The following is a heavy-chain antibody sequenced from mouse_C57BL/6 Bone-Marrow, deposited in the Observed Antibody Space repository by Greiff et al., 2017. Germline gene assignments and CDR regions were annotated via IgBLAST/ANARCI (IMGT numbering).Heavy chain of an antibody. CDR2: IDPENGDT. CDR3: TTGLLAY. CDR1: GFNIKDDY. D-gene: IGHD3-1*01. V-gene: IGHV14-4*01. J-gene: IGHJ3*01. Sequence: EVKLQESGAELVRPGASVKLSCTASGFNIKDDYMHWVKQRPEQGLEWIGWIDPENGDTEHASKFQGKATITADTSSNTAYLQLSSLTSEDTAVYYCTTGLLAYWGQRTLVTGSA.